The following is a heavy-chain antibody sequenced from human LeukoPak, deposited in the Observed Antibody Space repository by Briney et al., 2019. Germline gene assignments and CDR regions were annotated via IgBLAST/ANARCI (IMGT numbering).Heavy chain of an antibody. J-gene: IGHJ3*01. CDR3: AKDHLKYASDPRGPFDL. Sequence: PGGSLRLSCAASGFIYSHSAMSWVRQAPGKGLEWVSTITGSGDTTAYADSVKGRFTISRDNSRNRLYLQMSSLRAEDTAIFYCAKDHLKYASDPRGPFDLWGQGTAVIVSS. D-gene: IGHD2-8*01. V-gene: IGHV3-23*01. CDR2: ITGSGDTT. CDR1: GFIYSHSA.